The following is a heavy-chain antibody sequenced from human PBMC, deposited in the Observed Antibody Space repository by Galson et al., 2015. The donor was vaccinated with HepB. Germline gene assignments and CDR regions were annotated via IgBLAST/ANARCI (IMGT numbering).Heavy chain of an antibody. CDR2: IYYSGST. D-gene: IGHD4-17*01. CDR3: ARLRSTVTTYLFDY. Sequence: LSLTCTVSGGSISSYYWSWIRQPPGKGLEWIGYIYYSGSTNYNPSLKSRVTISVDTSKNQFSLKLSSVTAADTAVYYCARLRSTVTTYLFDYWGQGTLVTVSS. CDR1: GGSISSYY. V-gene: IGHV4-59*01. J-gene: IGHJ4*02.